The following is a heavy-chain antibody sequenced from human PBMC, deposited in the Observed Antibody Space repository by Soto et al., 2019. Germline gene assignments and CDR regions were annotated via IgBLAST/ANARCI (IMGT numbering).Heavy chain of an antibody. J-gene: IGHJ5*02. Sequence: LSLTCSVSGGSINSSSYFWGWVRQPPGKGLEWIGSIYYNGSTYYNPSLRSRVTISVGTSKNQFSLKLSSVTAADTAVFYCARHYSSGSRNWFDPWGQGTLVTVSS. CDR2: IYYNGST. D-gene: IGHD6-19*01. V-gene: IGHV4-39*01. CDR1: GGSINSSSYF. CDR3: ARHYSSGSRNWFDP.